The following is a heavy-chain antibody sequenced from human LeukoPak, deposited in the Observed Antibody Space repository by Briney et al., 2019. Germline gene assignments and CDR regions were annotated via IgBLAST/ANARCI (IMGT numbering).Heavy chain of an antibody. Sequence: KVGESLKISCKGSGYSFTSYWIGWVRQMPGKGLEWMGIIYAGDSDTRYSPSFQGQVTISVDKSISTAYLQWSSLQASDTAMYYCARAIGTSQFYFYYGMDVWGQGTTVTVSS. CDR2: IYAGDSDT. D-gene: IGHD2-2*01. CDR3: ARAIGTSQFYFYYGMDV. J-gene: IGHJ6*02. V-gene: IGHV5-51*01. CDR1: GYSFTSYW.